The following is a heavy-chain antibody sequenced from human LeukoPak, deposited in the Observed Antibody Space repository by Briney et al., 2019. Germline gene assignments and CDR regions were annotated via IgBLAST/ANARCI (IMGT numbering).Heavy chain of an antibody. J-gene: IGHJ6*03. V-gene: IGHV3-74*01. CDR1: GFTFSSYG. Sequence: GGTLRLSCAASGFTFSSYGMSWVRPAPGKGLEWVSRINSDGSSTSYADSVKGRFTISRDNAKNTLYLQMNNLRVEDTAVYYCAKVDGSSSWGNYYYYMDVWGKGTTVTISS. D-gene: IGHD6-13*01. CDR2: INSDGSST. CDR3: AKVDGSSSWGNYYYYMDV.